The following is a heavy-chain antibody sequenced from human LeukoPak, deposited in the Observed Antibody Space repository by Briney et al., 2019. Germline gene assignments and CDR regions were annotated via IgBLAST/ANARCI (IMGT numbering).Heavy chain of an antibody. CDR1: GFTVSSNY. Sequence: GGCLRLSCAASGFTVSSNYMTSVRQAPGKGLEWVSGIYSGGGTYYADSVKGRFTISRDNSKNTLYLQMDSLGAEDTAVYYCAGAPKDRGPFDYWGQGTLVTVSS. CDR2: IYSGGGT. V-gene: IGHV3-53*01. D-gene: IGHD1-14*01. CDR3: AGAPKDRGPFDY. J-gene: IGHJ4*02.